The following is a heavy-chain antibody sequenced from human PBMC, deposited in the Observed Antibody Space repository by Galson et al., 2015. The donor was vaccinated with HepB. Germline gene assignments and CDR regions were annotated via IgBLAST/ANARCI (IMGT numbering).Heavy chain of an antibody. J-gene: IGHJ6*02. CDR1: GDSVSNHSTT. CDR2: TYSRSRWYN. D-gene: IGHD3-3*01. V-gene: IGHV6-1*01. Sequence: CAISGDSVSNHSTTWNWIRQSPSRGLEWLGRTYSRSRWYNDYAVSVKSRITINADTSKNQFSLQLNSVTPEDTAVYYCARSDYDLNYGFDVWGQGTPVTVSS. CDR3: ARSDYDLNYGFDV.